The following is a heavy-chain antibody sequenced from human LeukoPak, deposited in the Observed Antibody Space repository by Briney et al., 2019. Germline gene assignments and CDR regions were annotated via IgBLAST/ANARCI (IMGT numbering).Heavy chain of an antibody. V-gene: IGHV3-30*04. CDR2: VSYDGGNK. Sequence: PGRSLRLSCAASGFTFRSYSMHWVRQAPGKGLEWVALVSYDGGNKYYADSVKGRFTISRDNSKNTLYLQMNSLRREDTVIYYCARVGSNPDVPFDYWGQGTLVTVSS. J-gene: IGHJ4*02. CDR3: ARVGSNPDVPFDY. D-gene: IGHD3-10*01. CDR1: GFTFRSYS.